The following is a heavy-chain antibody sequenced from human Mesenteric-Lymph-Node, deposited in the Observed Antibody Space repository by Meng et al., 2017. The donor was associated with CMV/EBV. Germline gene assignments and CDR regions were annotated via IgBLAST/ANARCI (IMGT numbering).Heavy chain of an antibody. CDR1: GGSISSSSHY. J-gene: IGHJ4*02. V-gene: IGHV4-39*01. CDR3: ARGYDFWNDYYTSYFDY. Sequence: GSLRLSCTVSGGSISSSSHYWGWLRQSPGKGLEWIGNIYYSGSTYYNPSLKSRVTISVDTSKNQFSLKLSSVTAADTAVYYCARGYDFWNDYYTSYFDYWGQGTRVTVSS. CDR2: IYYSGST. D-gene: IGHD3-3*01.